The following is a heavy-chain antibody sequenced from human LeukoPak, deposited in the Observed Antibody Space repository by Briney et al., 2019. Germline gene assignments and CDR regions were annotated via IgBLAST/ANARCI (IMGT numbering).Heavy chain of an antibody. CDR3: AKDRTWLPPRYYYYYMDV. J-gene: IGHJ6*03. Sequence: PGGSLRLSCAASGFTFSSYEMNWVRQAPGKGLEWVSYISSSGSTIYYADSVKGRFTISRDNAKNSLYLQMNSLRAEDTAVYYCAKDRTWLPPRYYYYYMDVWGKGTTVTVSS. D-gene: IGHD5-12*01. CDR2: ISSSGSTI. V-gene: IGHV3-48*03. CDR1: GFTFSSYE.